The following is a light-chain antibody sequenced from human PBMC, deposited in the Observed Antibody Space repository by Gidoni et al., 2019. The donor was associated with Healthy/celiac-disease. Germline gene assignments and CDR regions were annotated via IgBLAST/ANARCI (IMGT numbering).Light chain of an antibody. CDR3: QKYNNLPLT. V-gene: IGKV3D-15*01. J-gene: IGKJ4*01. Sequence: EIVMTQSPATLSVSPGERATLSCRASQTVSSKLAWYQQKPGQAPRLLIYDASARATGIPARFSGSGSGTEFTLTISSLQSEDFAIYYCQKYNNLPLTFGGGTKVEIK. CDR2: DAS. CDR1: QTVSSK.